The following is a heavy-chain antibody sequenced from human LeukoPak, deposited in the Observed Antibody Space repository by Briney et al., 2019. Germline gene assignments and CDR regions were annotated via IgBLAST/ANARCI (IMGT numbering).Heavy chain of an antibody. D-gene: IGHD6-13*01. CDR2: ISGSGCST. J-gene: IGHJ4*02. V-gene: IGHV3-23*01. CDR3: AKVLRFKYSSSWYGDY. CDR1: GFTFSSYA. Sequence: PGGSLRLSYSPSGFTFSSYAMSWVRQAPGKGLEGVSAISGSGCSTYYADSVKGRCTISRDNSKNTVYLQLNSLRAAATAVYYCAKVLRFKYSSSWYGDYWGQGTLVTVSS.